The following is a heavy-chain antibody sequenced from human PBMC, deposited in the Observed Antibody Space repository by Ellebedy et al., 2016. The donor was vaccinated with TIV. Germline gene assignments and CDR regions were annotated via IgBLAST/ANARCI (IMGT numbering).Heavy chain of an antibody. Sequence: AASVKVSCKASGYIFTNNYLHWVRQPPGQGLEWMGWINPNSDGTYYEQQFQGRVTMTRDTSINTAYMELSGLRSDDTAVYYCARSTSVFRGMSGYDGYGTFDYWGQGTLVTVSS. D-gene: IGHD5-12*01. CDR3: ARSTSVFRGMSGYDGYGTFDY. CDR1: GYIFTNNY. CDR2: INPNSDGT. V-gene: IGHV1-2*02. J-gene: IGHJ4*02.